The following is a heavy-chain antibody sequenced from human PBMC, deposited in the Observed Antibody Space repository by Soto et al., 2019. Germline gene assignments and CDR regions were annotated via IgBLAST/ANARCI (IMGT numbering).Heavy chain of an antibody. Sequence: SETLSLTCAVYGGSFSGYYWTWIRQPPGTGLEWIGEINHSGSTNYNPSLKSRVTISVDTSKSQFSLKLTSVTAADTAVYYCARDKITGLFDYWGQGTLVTVSS. V-gene: IGHV4-34*01. CDR2: INHSGST. CDR1: GGSFSGYY. J-gene: IGHJ4*02. D-gene: IGHD2-8*02. CDR3: ARDKITGLFDY.